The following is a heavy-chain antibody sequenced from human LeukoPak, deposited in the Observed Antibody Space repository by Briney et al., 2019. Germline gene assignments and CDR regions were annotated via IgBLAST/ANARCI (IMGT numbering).Heavy chain of an antibody. CDR3: VRDPGGLLWFGEFLYYFDY. CDR2: ISYDGSNK. Sequence: PGGSLRLSCAASGFTFSSYAMHWVRQAPGKGLEWVAVISYDGSNKYYADSVKGRITISRDNSKNTLYLQMNSPRAEDTAVYYCVRDPGGLLWFGEFLYYFDYWGQGTLVTVSS. CDR1: GFTFSSYA. J-gene: IGHJ4*02. V-gene: IGHV3-30*04. D-gene: IGHD3-10*01.